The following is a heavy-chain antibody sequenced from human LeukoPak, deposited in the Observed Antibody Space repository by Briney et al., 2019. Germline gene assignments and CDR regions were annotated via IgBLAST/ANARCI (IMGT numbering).Heavy chain of an antibody. CDR3: AKDLALPNLNYNYYALDV. Sequence: AGGSLRLSCAASGLTFSRSGFHWVRQAPGKGLEWVAVISYDGRDIQYADSVKGRFTISRDDAQNTVVLQMNSLRAENTALYYCAKDLALPNLNYNYYALDVWGQGTTVTVSS. CDR1: GLTFSRSG. V-gene: IGHV3-30*18. J-gene: IGHJ6*02. CDR2: ISYDGRDI.